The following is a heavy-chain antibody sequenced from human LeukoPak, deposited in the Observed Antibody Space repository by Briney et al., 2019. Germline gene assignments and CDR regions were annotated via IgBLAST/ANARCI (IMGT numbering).Heavy chain of an antibody. J-gene: IGHJ3*02. Sequence: PGGSLRLSCAASGFTFSSYGMHWVRQAPGKGLEWVAVISYDGSNKYYADSVKGRFTISRDNSKNTLYLQMNSLRAEDTAVYYCARRRSDYGGNGDAFDIWGQGTMVTVSS. CDR2: ISYDGSNK. CDR3: ARRRSDYGGNGDAFDI. CDR1: GFTFSSYG. V-gene: IGHV3-30*03. D-gene: IGHD4-23*01.